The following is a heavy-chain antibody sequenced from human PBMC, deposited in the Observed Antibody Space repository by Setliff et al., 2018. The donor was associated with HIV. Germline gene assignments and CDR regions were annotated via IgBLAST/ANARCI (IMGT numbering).Heavy chain of an antibody. V-gene: IGHV4-30-4*08. CDR1: GGSISSDDYY. J-gene: IGHJ4*02. CDR3: ARLGTSGWYSYFDY. CDR2: ITYSGSA. D-gene: IGHD6-19*01. Sequence: SETLSLTCTVSGGSISSDDYYWNWIRQPPGKGLEWIGYITYSGSAYYNPSLKSRVTISLDTSKNQFSLKVGSVTAADTSIYHCARLGTSGWYSYFDYWGQGILVTVSS.